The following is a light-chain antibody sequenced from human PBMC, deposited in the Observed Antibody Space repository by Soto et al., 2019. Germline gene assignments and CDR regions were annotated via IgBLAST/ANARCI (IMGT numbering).Light chain of an antibody. CDR2: LNSDGSH. J-gene: IGLJ3*02. CDR3: QTWGTGIRV. Sequence: QLVLTQSPSASASLGASVKLTCTLSSGNRSYAIAWHQQQPEKGPRYLMKLNSDGSHSKGDGIPDRFSVSSSGAERYLTISSLQSEDETDYYCQTWGTGIRVFGGGTKLTVL. V-gene: IGLV4-69*01. CDR1: SGNRSYA.